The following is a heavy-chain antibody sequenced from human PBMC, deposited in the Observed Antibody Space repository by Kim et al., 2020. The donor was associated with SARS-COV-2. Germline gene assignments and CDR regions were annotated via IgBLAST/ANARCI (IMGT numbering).Heavy chain of an antibody. CDR3: AREFGIVVALSPNHHFD. V-gene: IGHV3-30*04. CDR2: ISYDGSNK. J-gene: IGHJ4*01. CDR1: GFTFSSYA. Sequence: GGSLRLSCAASGFTFSSYAMHWVRQAPGKGLEWVAVISYDGSNKYYADSVKGRFTISRDNSKNTLYLQMNSLRAEDTAVYYCAREFGIVVALSPNHHFD. D-gene: IGHD2-15*01.